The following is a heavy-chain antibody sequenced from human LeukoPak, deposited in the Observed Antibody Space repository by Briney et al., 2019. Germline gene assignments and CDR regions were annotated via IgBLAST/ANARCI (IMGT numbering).Heavy chain of an antibody. D-gene: IGHD3-10*01. CDR1: GVSMNSDGYF. V-gene: IGHV4-30-4*07. CDR3: AREGITMVRGVINPDAFDI. CDR2: LSYSGST. J-gene: IGHJ3*02. Sequence: PSETLSLTCAVSGVSMNSDGYFWNWIRRPPGKGLEWIVFLSYSGSTYYNPSLKSRVTISVDTSKNQFSLKLSSVTAADTAVYYCAREGITMVRGVINPDAFDIWGRGTMVTVSS.